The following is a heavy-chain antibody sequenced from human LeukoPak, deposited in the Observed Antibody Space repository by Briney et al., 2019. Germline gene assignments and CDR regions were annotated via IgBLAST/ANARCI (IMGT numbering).Heavy chain of an antibody. CDR3: ARRAGDYSHPYDY. D-gene: IGHD3-22*01. J-gene: IGHJ4*02. CDR2: IRYDGSNK. Sequence: GGSLRLSCAASRFTFSNYGMHWVRQAPGKGLEWVAFIRYDGSNKYYADSVKGRFTISRDSSKNTLYLQMNSLRAEDTAVYYCARRAGDYSHPYDYWGQGTLVTVSS. CDR1: RFTFSNYG. V-gene: IGHV3-30*02.